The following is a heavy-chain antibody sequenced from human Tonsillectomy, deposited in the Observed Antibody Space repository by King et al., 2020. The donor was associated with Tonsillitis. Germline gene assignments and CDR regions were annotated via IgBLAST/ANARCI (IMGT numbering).Heavy chain of an antibody. Sequence: VQLVESGAEVRKPGASVKVSCKASGYTFTSYGISWVRQAPGQGLEWMGWISAYNGNTNYVQKFQGRVTMTTDTSTSTAYMELRSLRSDDTAVYFCAGVGDLGYCSGGSCSTLGYWGQGTLVTVSS. CDR1: GYTFTSYG. CDR2: ISAYNGNT. V-gene: IGHV1-18*01. J-gene: IGHJ4*02. CDR3: AGVGDLGYCSGGSCSTLGY. D-gene: IGHD2-15*01.